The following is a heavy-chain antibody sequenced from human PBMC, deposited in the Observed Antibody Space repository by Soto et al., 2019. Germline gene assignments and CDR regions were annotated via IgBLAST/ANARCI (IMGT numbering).Heavy chain of an antibody. CDR3: AKNTCYGGRCDTDFHI. D-gene: IGHD2-15*01. CDR1: GASISTDNW. J-gene: IGHJ3*02. CDR2: IYHTGNT. V-gene: IGHV4-4*02. Sequence: QVQLQESGPGLVKPSGTLSLTCAVSGASISTDNWWSWVRQPPGKGLEWMGEIYHTGNTFYNPSLKSRVTVSLDKSKNQYSLRLTSVTAADTAVYYCAKNTCYGGRCDTDFHIWGQGTAVTVSP.